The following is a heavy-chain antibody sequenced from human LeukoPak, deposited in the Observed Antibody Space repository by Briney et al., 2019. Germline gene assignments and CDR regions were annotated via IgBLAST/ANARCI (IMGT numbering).Heavy chain of an antibody. CDR2: MNPSSGNT. CDR1: GYTFTSYG. Sequence: ASVKVSCKASGYTFTSYGISWVRQAPGQGLEWMGWMNPSSGNTGYAQKFQGRVTMTRNTSISTAYMEVSSLRSEDTAVYYCARGLAAAGTGYWGQGTLVTVSS. D-gene: IGHD6-13*01. J-gene: IGHJ4*02. CDR3: ARGLAAAGTGY. V-gene: IGHV1-8*02.